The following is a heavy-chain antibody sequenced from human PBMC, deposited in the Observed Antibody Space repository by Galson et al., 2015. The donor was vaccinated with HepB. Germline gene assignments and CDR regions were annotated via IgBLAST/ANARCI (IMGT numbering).Heavy chain of an antibody. D-gene: IGHD3-22*01. CDR2: IRSKAYGGTT. CDR3: SITMIVVVITGTDY. V-gene: IGHV3-49*03. Sequence: SLRLSCAASGFTFGDYAMSWFRQAPGKGLEWVGFIRSKAYGGTTEYAASVKGRFTISRDDSKSIAYLQMNSLKTEDTAVYYCSITMIVVVITGTDYWGQGTLVTVSS. CDR1: GFTFGDYA. J-gene: IGHJ4*02.